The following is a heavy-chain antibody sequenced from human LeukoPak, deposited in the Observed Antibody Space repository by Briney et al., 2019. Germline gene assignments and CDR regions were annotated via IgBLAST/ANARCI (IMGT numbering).Heavy chain of an antibody. CDR2: IIPIFGTA. CDR3: ARVASGGAPFDY. D-gene: IGHD3-16*01. Sequence: ASVKVSCKASGGTFSSYAISWVRQAPGQGLEWMGGIIPIFGTANYAQKFQGRVTITADESTSTAYMELSSLRSEDTAVYYCARVASGGAPFDYWGQGTLVTVSS. J-gene: IGHJ4*02. CDR1: GGTFSSYA. V-gene: IGHV1-69*01.